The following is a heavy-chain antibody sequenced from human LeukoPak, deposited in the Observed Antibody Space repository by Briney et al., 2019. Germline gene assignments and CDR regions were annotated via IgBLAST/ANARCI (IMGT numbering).Heavy chain of an antibody. CDR2: ISAYNGNT. D-gene: IGHD2-2*02. Sequence: ASVKVSCKASGYTFTSYGMSWVRQAPGQGLEWMGWISAYNGNTNYAQKLQGRVTMTTDTSTSTAYMELRSLRSDDTAVYYCARAGGYCSSTSCYTFDYWGQGTLVTVSS. J-gene: IGHJ4*02. CDR1: GYTFTSYG. CDR3: ARAGGYCSSTSCYTFDY. V-gene: IGHV1-18*01.